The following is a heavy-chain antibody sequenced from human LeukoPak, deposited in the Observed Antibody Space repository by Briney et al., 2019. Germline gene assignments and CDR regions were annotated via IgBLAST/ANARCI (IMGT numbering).Heavy chain of an antibody. D-gene: IGHD3-3*01. CDR2: ISGSGNII. CDR1: GFTFRSYE. J-gene: IGHJ4*02. Sequence: GGSLRLSCAASGFTFRSYEMNWVRQAPGKGLEWVSYISGSGNIIYYADSLKGRFTISRDNAKNSLYLLMNCLRAEDTAVYYCARGKSLETFDYWGQGTLVTVSS. CDR3: ARGKSLETFDY. V-gene: IGHV3-48*03.